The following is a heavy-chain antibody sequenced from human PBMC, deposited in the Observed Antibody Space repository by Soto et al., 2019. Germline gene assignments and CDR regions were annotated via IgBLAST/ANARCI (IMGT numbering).Heavy chain of an antibody. Sequence: QVQLVESGGGLVKSGGSLRLSCAASGFTFSDYYMSWIRQAPGKGLEWVSHISSGGSDKYHADSVKGRFTISRDNAKKSLYLQMNSLRAEDTAVYYCARDLGGYCSSTSCLDAFDIWGQETMVTGSS. V-gene: IGHV3-11*01. CDR3: ARDLGGYCSSTSCLDAFDI. CDR2: ISSGGSDK. D-gene: IGHD2-2*01. J-gene: IGHJ3*02. CDR1: GFTFSDYY.